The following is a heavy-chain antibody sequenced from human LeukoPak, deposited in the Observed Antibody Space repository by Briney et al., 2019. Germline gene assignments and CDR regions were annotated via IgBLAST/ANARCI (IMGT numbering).Heavy chain of an antibody. J-gene: IGHJ4*02. V-gene: IGHV3-9*01. CDR1: GFTFDGYG. CDR3: TKVTDWRAGFDY. D-gene: IGHD3-9*01. CDR2: ITWNSDDM. Sequence: GRSLRLSCAASGFTFDGYGMYWVRQAPGKGLEWVSGITWNSDDMAYADSVKGRFTISRDNAKNCLYLQMNSLRVEDTALYYCTKVTDWRAGFDYWGQGTLVTVSS.